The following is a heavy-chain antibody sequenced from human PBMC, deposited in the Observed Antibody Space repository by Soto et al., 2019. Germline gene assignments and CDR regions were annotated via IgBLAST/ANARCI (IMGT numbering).Heavy chain of an antibody. CDR3: ARDRGPSSGYYPYWFDP. CDR1: GGTFSSYA. J-gene: IGHJ5*02. CDR2: IIPIFGTA. D-gene: IGHD3-22*01. Sequence: SVKVSCKASGGTFSSYAITWVRQAPGQGLEWMGGIIPIFGTANYAQKFQARVMITADESTSTAYMELSSLRSEDTAVYYCARDRGPSSGYYPYWFDPWGQGTLVTVSS. V-gene: IGHV1-69*13.